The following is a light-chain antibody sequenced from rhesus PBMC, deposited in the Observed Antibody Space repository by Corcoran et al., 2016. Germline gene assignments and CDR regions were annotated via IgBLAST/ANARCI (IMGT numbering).Light chain of an antibody. CDR1: TGAVTTDNF. CDR2: NTN. CDR3: LRYYGAAQFV. Sequence: QAVVTQAPSLTVSLRGPVTLTCGSSTGAVTTDNFPHWLQQKPGQTPRGLINNTNNKQAWTPARFSGSLAGGTAALTLSGAQPEDEAEYYCLRYYGAAQFVFGSGTKLTVL. V-gene: IGLV7-76*01. J-gene: IGLJ6*01.